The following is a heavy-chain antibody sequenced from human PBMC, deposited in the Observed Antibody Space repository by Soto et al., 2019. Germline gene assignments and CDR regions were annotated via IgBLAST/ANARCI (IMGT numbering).Heavy chain of an antibody. J-gene: IGHJ5*02. CDR3: ARDRGYNWNYGWFDP. CDR1: SYTFTSYG. Sequence: QVQLVQSGAEVKKPGASVMVSCKASSYTFTSYGISWVRQAPGQGLELMGWISAYNGNTNYAQKLQGRVTMTTDTSTSTAYMELRSLRSDDTAVYYCARDRGYNWNYGWFDPWGQGTLVTVSS. CDR2: ISAYNGNT. D-gene: IGHD1-7*01. V-gene: IGHV1-18*01.